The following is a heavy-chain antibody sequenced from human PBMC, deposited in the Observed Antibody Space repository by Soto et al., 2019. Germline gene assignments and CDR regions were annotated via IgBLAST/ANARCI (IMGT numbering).Heavy chain of an antibody. D-gene: IGHD3-9*01. V-gene: IGHV3-74*01. CDR3: ASDNTLSGPTTFDY. J-gene: IGHJ4*01. Sequence: PGGSLRLSCAASGFTFSSYWMHWVRQTPGKGLVWVSRIDIAGSTTTYADSVKGRFTISRDNAKNTLYLQMNSLRAEDTAVYYRASDNTLSGPTTFDYCVHATLVTVSS. CDR1: GFTFSSYW. CDR2: IDIAGSTT.